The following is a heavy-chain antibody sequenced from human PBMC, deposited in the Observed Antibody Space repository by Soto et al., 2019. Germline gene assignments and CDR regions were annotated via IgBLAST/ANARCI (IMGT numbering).Heavy chain of an antibody. Sequence: ASVKVSCKVSGYTLTELSMHWVRQAPGKGLEWMGGFDPEDGETIYAQKFQGRVTMTEDTSTDTAYMELSSLRSEYTAVYYCATDPMARSAFDIWGQGTMVTVSS. V-gene: IGHV1-24*01. J-gene: IGHJ3*02. CDR1: GYTLTELS. CDR2: FDPEDGET. CDR3: ATDPMARSAFDI. D-gene: IGHD3-10*01.